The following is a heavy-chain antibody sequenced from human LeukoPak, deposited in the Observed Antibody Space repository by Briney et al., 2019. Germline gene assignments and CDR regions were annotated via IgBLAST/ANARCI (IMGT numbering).Heavy chain of an antibody. CDR3: ARGGGYDSPLEYYFDS. CDR2: IFSSGRT. D-gene: IGHD5-12*01. J-gene: IGHJ4*02. V-gene: IGHV4-59*01. CDR1: GDSMSHYY. Sequence: SETLSLTCVVSGDSMSHYYWTWIRQPPGKGLQWIGYIFSSGRTNYNPSLESRVTMSIGRSKSRFSLELSSVTAADTAVYYCARGGGYDSPLEYYFDSWGQGALVTVSS.